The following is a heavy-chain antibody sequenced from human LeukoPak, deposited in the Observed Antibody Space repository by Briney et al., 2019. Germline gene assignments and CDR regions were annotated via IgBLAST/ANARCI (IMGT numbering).Heavy chain of an antibody. CDR3: ARSWLLAAAGTYDY. D-gene: IGHD6-13*01. J-gene: IGHJ4*02. CDR1: GFTFSSYS. CDR2: ISSSSSYI. V-gene: IGHV3-21*01. Sequence: GGSLRLSCAASGFTFSSYSMNWVRQAPGKGLEWVSSISSSSSYIYYADSVKGRFTISRANAKNSLYLQMNSLRAEDTAVYYCARSWLLAAAGTYDYWGQGTLVTVSS.